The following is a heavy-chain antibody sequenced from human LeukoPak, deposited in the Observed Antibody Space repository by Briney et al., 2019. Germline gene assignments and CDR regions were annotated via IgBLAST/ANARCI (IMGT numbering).Heavy chain of an antibody. Sequence: ASVKVSCKASGYTFTSYDINWVRQATGQGLEWMGWMNPNSGNTGYAQKFQGRVTMTRNTSISTAYMELSSLRSEDTAVYYCARGFWGKGAYNWFDPWGQGTLVTVSS. V-gene: IGHV1-8*01. CDR1: GYTFTSYD. CDR3: ARGFWGKGAYNWFDP. D-gene: IGHD3-16*01. CDR2: MNPNSGNT. J-gene: IGHJ5*02.